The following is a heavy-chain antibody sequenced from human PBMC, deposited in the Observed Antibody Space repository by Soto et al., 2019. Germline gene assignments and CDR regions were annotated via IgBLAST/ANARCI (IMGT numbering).Heavy chain of an antibody. CDR2: IDWDDDK. J-gene: IGHJ4*02. Sequence: ESGPTLVNPTQTLTLTCTFSGFSLSTYGMRVSWIRQSPGKALEWLARIDWDDDKFYSTSLKTRLTISKDTSKNQVVLTMTNMDPVDTGTYYCARVRGHTPAVPDYWGQGTVVTVSS. CDR1: GFSLSTYGMR. D-gene: IGHD3-16*01. V-gene: IGHV2-70*04. CDR3: ARVRGHTPAVPDY.